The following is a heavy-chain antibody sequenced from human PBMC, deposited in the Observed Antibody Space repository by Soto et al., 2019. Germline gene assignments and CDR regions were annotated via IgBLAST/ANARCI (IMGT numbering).Heavy chain of an antibody. CDR3: ARYVLEEVSLHGVIPAGTHFDT. Sequence: QVQLQESGPGLVKSSETLSLICGVSGISVSSPSYYWSWIRQAPGKGVEWIAYIYYNGYINYNPSLKSRVTVSLDTSKNQFYLKLASVTAADTAVYYCARYVLEEVSLHGVIPAGTHFDTWGRGTLVSVAS. V-gene: IGHV4-61*01. J-gene: IGHJ4*02. CDR1: GISVSSPSYY. CDR2: IYYNGYI. D-gene: IGHD1-1*01.